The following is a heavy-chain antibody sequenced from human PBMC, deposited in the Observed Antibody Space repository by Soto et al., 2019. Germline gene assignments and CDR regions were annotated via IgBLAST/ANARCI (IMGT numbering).Heavy chain of an antibody. Sequence: QVQLQQWGAGLLKPSETLSLTCAVYGGSFSPYFWSWIRQPPGKGLEWIGEINHSGSTNYNPSLTRLATLSVVTSKNQVSLKLTSVTAADTAVYYCARLASGWQYYYFDFWGRGTPVTVSS. CDR1: GGSFSPYF. J-gene: IGHJ2*01. CDR3: ARLASGWQYYYFDF. V-gene: IGHV4-34*01. D-gene: IGHD6-19*01. CDR2: INHSGST.